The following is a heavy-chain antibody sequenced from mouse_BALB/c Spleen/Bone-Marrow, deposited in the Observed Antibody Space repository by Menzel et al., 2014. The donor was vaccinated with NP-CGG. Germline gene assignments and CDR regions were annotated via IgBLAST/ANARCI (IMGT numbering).Heavy chain of an antibody. J-gene: IGHJ2*01. CDR2: INPGSSTI. CDR1: GFDFSSYW. Sequence: VQLQQSGGGLVQPGGSLKLSCAASGFDFSSYWMSWVRQAPGKGLEWIGEINPGSSTINYTPSLKDKFTISRDNAKNTLYLQMSKVRSEDTALYYGSRQGYYGKGDYWGQGTTLTVSS. V-gene: IGHV4-1*02. CDR3: SRQGYYGKGDY. D-gene: IGHD2-1*01.